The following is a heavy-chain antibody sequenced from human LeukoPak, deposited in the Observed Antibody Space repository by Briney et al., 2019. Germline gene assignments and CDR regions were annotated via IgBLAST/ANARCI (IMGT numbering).Heavy chain of an antibody. V-gene: IGHV4-61*02. CDR3: AREEYSSGRDY. J-gene: IGHJ4*02. D-gene: IGHD6-19*01. CDR2: IYTSGST. CDR1: GGSISSGSYY. Sequence: PSETLSLTCTVSGGSISSGSYYWSWLRQPAGKGLEWIGRIYTSGSTNYNPSLKSRVTISVDTSKNQFSLKLSSVTAADTAVYYCAREEYSSGRDYWGQGTLVTVSS.